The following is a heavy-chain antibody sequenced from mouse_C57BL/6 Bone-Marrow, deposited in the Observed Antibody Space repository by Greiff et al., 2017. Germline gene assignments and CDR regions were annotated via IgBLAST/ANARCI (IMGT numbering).Heavy chain of an antibody. CDR1: GYTFTSYG. CDR3: ARRIYYGNGYWYCDV. V-gene: IGHV1-7*01. D-gene: IGHD1-1*01. J-gene: IGHJ1*03. Sequence: QVQLQQSGADLAKPGASVKLSCKASGYTFTSYGMHWVKQRPGQGLEWIGYINPSSGTTNYDQKVKGKATLTADKSYSTAYMQLRRLTSEDSAVYFCARRIYYGNGYWYCDVWGTGTSVTVSS. CDR2: INPSSGTT.